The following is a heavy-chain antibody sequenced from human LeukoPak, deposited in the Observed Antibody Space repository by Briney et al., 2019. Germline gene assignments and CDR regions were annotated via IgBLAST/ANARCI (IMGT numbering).Heavy chain of an antibody. CDR3: ARVWRYSSSWYYYYMDV. CDR2: IYHSGST. V-gene: IGHV4-30-2*01. J-gene: IGHJ6*03. CDR1: GGSISSGGYY. D-gene: IGHD6-13*01. Sequence: PSQTLSLTCTVSGGSISSGGYYWSWIRQPPGKGLEWIGYIYHSGSTYYNPSLKSRVTISVDRSKNQFSLKLSSVTAADTAVYYCARVWRYSSSWYYYYMDVWGKGTTVTVSS.